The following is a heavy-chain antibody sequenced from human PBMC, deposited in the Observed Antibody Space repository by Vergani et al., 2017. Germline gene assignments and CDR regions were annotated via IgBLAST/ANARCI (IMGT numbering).Heavy chain of an antibody. J-gene: IGHJ3*02. V-gene: IGHV3-48*04. CDR2: ISSSSSTI. D-gene: IGHD3-22*01. Sequence: VQLVESGGGLVKPGGSLRLSCAASGFTFSSYRMNWVRQAPGKGLEWVSYISSSSSTIYYADSVKGRFTISRDNAKNSLYLQMNSLRAEDTAVYYCARSTYDSSGYGAFDIWGQGTMVTVSS. CDR3: ARSTYDSSGYGAFDI. CDR1: GFTFSSYR.